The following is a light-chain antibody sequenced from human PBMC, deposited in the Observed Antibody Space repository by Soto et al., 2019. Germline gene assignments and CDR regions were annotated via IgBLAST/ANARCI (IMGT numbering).Light chain of an antibody. CDR3: QQYNSYPRT. Sequence: EIVLTQSPVTLSLSPGERATLSCRASQSVSSNLAWYQQKPGQAPRLLIYDTSSRASGIPDRFSGSGSGTEFTLTISSLQPDDFATYYCQQYNSYPRTFGQGTKVDIK. CDR1: QSVSSN. CDR2: DTS. V-gene: IGKV3-11*01. J-gene: IGKJ1*01.